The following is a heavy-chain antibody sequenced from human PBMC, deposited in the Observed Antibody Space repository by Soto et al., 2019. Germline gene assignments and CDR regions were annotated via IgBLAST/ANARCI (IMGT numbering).Heavy chain of an antibody. J-gene: IGHJ4*02. V-gene: IGHV1-69*12. D-gene: IGHD5-18*01. CDR2: IIPIFGTA. Sequence: QVQLVQSGAEVKKPGSSVKVSCKAAGGTFSSYAISWGRQSPGQGLEWMGGIIPIFGTANYAQKFQGRVTITADESTRTAYMALRSLRSEDTAVYYCARGYSYGFSDYWGQGPLVTFSS. CDR1: GGTFSSYA. CDR3: ARGYSYGFSDY.